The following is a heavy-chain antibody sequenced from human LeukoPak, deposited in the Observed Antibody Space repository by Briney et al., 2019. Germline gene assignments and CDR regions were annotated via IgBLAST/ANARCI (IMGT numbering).Heavy chain of an antibody. CDR3: AGHDFDWSFSAFDY. Sequence: SVKVSCKASGGTYSSYAISWVRQAPGQGLEWMGGIIPIFGTANYAQKFQGRVTITADESTSTAYMELSSLRSEDTAVYYCAGHDFDWSFSAFDYWGQGTLVTVSS. J-gene: IGHJ4*02. CDR2: IIPIFGTA. V-gene: IGHV1-69*13. D-gene: IGHD3-9*01. CDR1: GGTYSSYA.